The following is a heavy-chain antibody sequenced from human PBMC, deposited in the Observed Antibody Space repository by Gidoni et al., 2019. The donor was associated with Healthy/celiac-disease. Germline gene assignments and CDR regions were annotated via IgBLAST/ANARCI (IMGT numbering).Heavy chain of an antibody. J-gene: IGHJ4*02. Sequence: QLQLQESGPGLVKPSENLSLTCTVSGGTISSSSYYWGWIRQPPGKGLEWIGSIYYSGSTYYNPSLKSRVTISVDTSKNQFSLKLSSVTAADTAVYYCARRLYYDSSGYSRSDWGQGTLVTVSS. V-gene: IGHV4-39*01. D-gene: IGHD3-22*01. CDR1: GGTISSSSYY. CDR2: IYYSGST. CDR3: ARRLYYDSSGYSRSD.